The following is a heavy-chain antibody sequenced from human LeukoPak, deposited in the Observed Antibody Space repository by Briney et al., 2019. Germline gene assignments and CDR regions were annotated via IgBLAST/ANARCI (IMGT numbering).Heavy chain of an antibody. J-gene: IGHJ4*02. CDR1: GGYISRYY. CDR3: ARHKIGDGHNYEGHYFDC. Sequence: SETLSLTCTVSGGYISRYYWSWIRQPPGKGLEWIGCLDNRGSTNYNPSLKSRVTISVDTSRNHFSLKLSSVTAADTAVYYCARHKIGDGHNYEGHYFDCWGQGTLVTVSS. V-gene: IGHV4-59*08. CDR2: LDNRGST. D-gene: IGHD5-24*01.